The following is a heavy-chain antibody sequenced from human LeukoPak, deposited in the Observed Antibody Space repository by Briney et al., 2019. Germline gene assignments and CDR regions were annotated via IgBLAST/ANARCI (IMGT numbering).Heavy chain of an antibody. D-gene: IGHD6-13*01. J-gene: IGHJ4*02. CDR3: ARGEGQLVKTFDY. Sequence: ASVKVSCKASGYTFTSYGISWVRQAPGQGLEWMGIINPSGGSTSYAQKFQGRVTMTRDTSTSTVYMELSSLRSEDTAVYYCARGEGQLVKTFDYWGQGTLVTVSS. CDR2: INPSGGST. V-gene: IGHV1-46*01. CDR1: GYTFTSYG.